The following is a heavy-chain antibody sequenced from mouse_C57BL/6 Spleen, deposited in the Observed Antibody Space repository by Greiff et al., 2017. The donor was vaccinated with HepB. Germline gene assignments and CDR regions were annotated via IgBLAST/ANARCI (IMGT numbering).Heavy chain of an antibody. J-gene: IGHJ4*01. Sequence: DVQLVESGGGLVKPGGSLKLSCAASGFTFSDYGMHWVRQAPEKGLEWVAYISSGSSTIYYADTVKGRFTISRDNAKNTLFLQMTSLRSEDTAMYYCTRWDYGSSLYYAKDYWGQGTSVTVSS. V-gene: IGHV5-17*01. D-gene: IGHD1-1*01. CDR3: TRWDYGSSLYYAKDY. CDR2: ISSGSSTI. CDR1: GFTFSDYG.